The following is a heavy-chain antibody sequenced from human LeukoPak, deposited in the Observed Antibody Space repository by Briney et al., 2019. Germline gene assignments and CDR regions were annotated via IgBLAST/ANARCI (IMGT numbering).Heavy chain of an antibody. V-gene: IGHV4-59*12. Sequence: SETLSLTCTVSGGSISSYYWSWIRQPPGKGLEWIGYIYYSGSTNYNPSLKGRVTISVDTSKNQFSLKLSSVTAADTAVYYCARDGSFSAFEIWGQGTMVTVSS. D-gene: IGHD2-15*01. CDR1: GGSISSYY. J-gene: IGHJ3*02. CDR2: IYYSGST. CDR3: ARDGSFSAFEI.